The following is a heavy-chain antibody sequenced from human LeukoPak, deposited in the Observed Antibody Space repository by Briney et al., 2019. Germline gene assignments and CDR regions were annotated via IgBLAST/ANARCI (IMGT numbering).Heavy chain of an antibody. V-gene: IGHV1-24*01. CDR1: GYTLTELS. J-gene: IGHJ3*02. CDR3: ATESLERGRTFDI. Sequence: ASVNVSCKVSGYTLTELSMHWVRQAPGKGLEWMGGFDPEDGETIYAQKFQGRVTTTDDTSTDTAYMELSSLRSEDTAVYYCATESLERGRTFDIWGQGTMVTVSS. D-gene: IGHD1-1*01. CDR2: FDPEDGET.